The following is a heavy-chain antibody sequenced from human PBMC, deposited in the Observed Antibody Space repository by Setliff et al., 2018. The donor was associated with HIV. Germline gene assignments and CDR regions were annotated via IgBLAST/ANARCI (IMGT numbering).Heavy chain of an antibody. J-gene: IGHJ4*02. CDR1: NYSISSGYY. CDR2: MYHSGST. CDR3: ARHMVRGVIIGPHY. Sequence: PSETLSLTCAVPNYSISSGYYWGWIRQSPGKGLEWIGSMYHSGSTYYNPSLKSRVTISVDTSKNQFSLKLSSVTAADTAVYYCARHMVRGVIIGPHYWGQGTLVTVSS. D-gene: IGHD3-10*01. V-gene: IGHV4-38-2*01.